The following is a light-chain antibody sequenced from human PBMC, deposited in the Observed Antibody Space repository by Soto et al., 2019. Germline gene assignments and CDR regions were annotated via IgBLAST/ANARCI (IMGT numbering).Light chain of an antibody. J-gene: IGLJ2*01. V-gene: IGLV1-47*01. CDR2: RNS. CDR3: SSWDDSLGGPV. CDR1: NSNIGSNY. Sequence: QSVLTQAPSASETPGQRVTISCSGNNSNIGSNYVYWYQQFPGTAPKLLIYRNSQRPSGVPDRVSGSKSGTSASLAISGLRSEDEADYHFSSWDDSLGGPVFGGGTKLTVL.